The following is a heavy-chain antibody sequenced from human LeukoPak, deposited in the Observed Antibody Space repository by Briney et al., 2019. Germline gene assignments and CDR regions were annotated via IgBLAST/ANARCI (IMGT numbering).Heavy chain of an antibody. Sequence: SETLSLTCTVSGGSISSYYWSWIRQPAGKGLEWIGRIYTSGSTTYYPSLKSRVTMSVDTSKNHLSLNLASVTAADTAVYYCSRESGPFSPFGHWGQGILVTVTS. CDR1: GGSISSYY. CDR3: SRESGPFSPFGH. CDR2: IYTSGST. D-gene: IGHD1-26*01. V-gene: IGHV4-4*07. J-gene: IGHJ4*02.